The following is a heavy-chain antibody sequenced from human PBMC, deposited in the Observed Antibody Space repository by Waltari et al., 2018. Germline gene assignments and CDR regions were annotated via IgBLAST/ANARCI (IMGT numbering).Heavy chain of an antibody. CDR1: GYTFTGYY. CDR2: INPNSGGT. J-gene: IGHJ6*02. V-gene: IGHV1-2*06. D-gene: IGHD3-3*01. Sequence: QVQLVQSGAEVKKPGASVKVSCKASGYTFTGYYMHWVRQAPGQGLEWMGRINPNSGGTNYAQKFQGRVTMTRDTSISTAYMELSRLRSDDTAVYYCARVWGPNYDFWSGLQIRDGMDVWGQGTTVTVSS. CDR3: ARVWGPNYDFWSGLQIRDGMDV.